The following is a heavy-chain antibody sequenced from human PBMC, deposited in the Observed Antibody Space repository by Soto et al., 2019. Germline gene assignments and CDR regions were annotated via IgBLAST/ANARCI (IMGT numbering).Heavy chain of an antibody. J-gene: IGHJ4*02. CDR2: INPSGGST. CDR1: GYTFTSYY. CDR3: AGGGDTEEYHVDY. Sequence: QVQLVQSGAEVKKPGASVKVSCKASGYTFTSYYMHWVRQATGQGLEWMGIINPSGGSTSYAQKFQGGVTMTRDTSTSRVYVELGSLRSEDTAVYYCAGGGDTEEYHVDYWGQGTLVTVSS. D-gene: IGHD2-21*01. V-gene: IGHV1-46*01.